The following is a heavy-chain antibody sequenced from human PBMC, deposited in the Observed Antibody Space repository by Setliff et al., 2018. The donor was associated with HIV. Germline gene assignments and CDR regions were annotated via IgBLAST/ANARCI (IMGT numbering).Heavy chain of an antibody. V-gene: IGHV1-18*01. CDR2: INGYSGKT. Sequence: ASVKVSCKSSGYTFSNFGVSWVRRAPGQGLEWLGYINGYSGKTHFSPRLQGRLTMTTDTSTSTAYMELSSLKSEDTAIYHCVRDSPLVVGVTAAFFDIWGRGTMVTVSS. D-gene: IGHD2-2*01. CDR1: GYTFSNFG. J-gene: IGHJ3*02. CDR3: VRDSPLVVGVTAAFFDI.